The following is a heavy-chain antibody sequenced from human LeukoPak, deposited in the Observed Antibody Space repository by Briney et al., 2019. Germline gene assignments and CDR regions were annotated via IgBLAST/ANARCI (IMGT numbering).Heavy chain of an antibody. Sequence: SETLSLTCTVSGGSISSYYWSWIRQPAGKGLERIGRIYTSGSTNYNPSLKSRVTISVDKSKNQFSLKLSSVTAADTAVYYCARDGSSGWYGTIDYWGQGTLVTVSS. CDR1: GGSISSYY. D-gene: IGHD6-19*01. CDR3: ARDGSSGWYGTIDY. CDR2: IYTSGST. V-gene: IGHV4-4*07. J-gene: IGHJ4*02.